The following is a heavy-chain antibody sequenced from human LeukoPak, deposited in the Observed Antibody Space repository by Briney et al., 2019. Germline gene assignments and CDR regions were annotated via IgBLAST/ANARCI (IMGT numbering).Heavy chain of an antibody. Sequence: GGSLRLSCAASGFTFSSYWMSWVRQAPGKGLEWVANIKQDGSEKYYVDSVKGRFTISRDNAKNSLYLQMNSLRAEDTAVYYCAKDLGPFSLYNWFDPWGQGNLVIVSS. D-gene: IGHD3-16*02. V-gene: IGHV3-7*01. CDR3: AKDLGPFSLYNWFDP. J-gene: IGHJ5*02. CDR1: GFTFSSYW. CDR2: IKQDGSEK.